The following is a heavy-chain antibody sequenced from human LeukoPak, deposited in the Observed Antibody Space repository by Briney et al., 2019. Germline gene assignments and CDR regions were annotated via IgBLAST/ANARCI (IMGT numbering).Heavy chain of an antibody. Sequence: PSETLSLTCTVSGGSISSYYWSWIRQPPGKGLEWIGEINHSGSTNYNPSLKSRVTISVDTSKNQFSLKLSSVTAADTAVYYCARGRGRTIVVVPAATNWFDPWGQGTLVTVSS. V-gene: IGHV4-34*01. CDR2: INHSGST. D-gene: IGHD2-2*01. CDR1: GGSISSYY. CDR3: ARGRGRTIVVVPAATNWFDP. J-gene: IGHJ5*02.